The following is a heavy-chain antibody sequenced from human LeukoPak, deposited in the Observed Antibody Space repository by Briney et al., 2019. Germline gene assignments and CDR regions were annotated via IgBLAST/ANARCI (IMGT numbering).Heavy chain of an antibody. CDR1: GGSISSGGYS. CDR2: IYHSGST. CDR3: ARGYYDSWDY. Sequence: DPSETLSLTCAVSGGSISSGGYSWSWIRQPPGKGLEWIGYIYHSGSTYYNPSLKSRVTISVDRSKNQFSLKLSSVTAADTAVYYCARGYYDSWDYWGQGTLDTVSS. V-gene: IGHV4-30-2*01. J-gene: IGHJ4*02. D-gene: IGHD3-22*01.